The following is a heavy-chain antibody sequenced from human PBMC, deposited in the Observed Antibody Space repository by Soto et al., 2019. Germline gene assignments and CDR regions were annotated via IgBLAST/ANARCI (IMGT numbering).Heavy chain of an antibody. D-gene: IGHD2-2*01. CDR3: ARGRAVLVPAAPPPNWFDP. V-gene: IGHV4-31*03. CDR1: GGSISSGGYY. CDR2: IYYSGST. J-gene: IGHJ5*02. Sequence: QVQLQESGPGLVKPSQTLSLTCTVSGGSISSGGYYWSWIRQHPGKGLEWIGYIYYSGSTYYNPSLKSRVTISVDTSKNQFSLKLSSVTAADTAVYYCARGRAVLVPAAPPPNWFDPWGQGTLVTVSS.